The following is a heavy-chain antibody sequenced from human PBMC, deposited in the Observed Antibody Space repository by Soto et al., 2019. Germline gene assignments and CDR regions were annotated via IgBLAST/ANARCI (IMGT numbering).Heavy chain of an antibody. CDR3: ARDYYDSSGGYYFDY. V-gene: IGHV1-46*01. J-gene: IGHJ4*02. D-gene: IGHD3-22*01. CDR1: GYTFTSYY. CDR2: INPSGGST. Sequence: ASVEVSCKASGYTFTSYYMHWVRQAPGQGLEWMGIINPSGGSTSYAQKFQGRVTMTRDTSTSTVYMELSSLRSEDTAVYYCARDYYDSSGGYYFDYWGQGTLVTVSS.